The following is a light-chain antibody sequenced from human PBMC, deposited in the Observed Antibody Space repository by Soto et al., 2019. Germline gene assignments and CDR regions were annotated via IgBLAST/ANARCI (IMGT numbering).Light chain of an antibody. J-gene: IGLJ1*01. V-gene: IGLV1-40*01. CDR1: SSNLGAPYD. Sequence: QSALTQPPSVSGAPGQTVIISCSRSSSNLGAPYDVNWFRQLPGTVPRLLIYGNNNRPSGVPDRFSGSKSGTSASLAITGLQAEDEADYYCQSYDSSLSGYVFGTGTKLTVL. CDR2: GNN. CDR3: QSYDSSLSGYV.